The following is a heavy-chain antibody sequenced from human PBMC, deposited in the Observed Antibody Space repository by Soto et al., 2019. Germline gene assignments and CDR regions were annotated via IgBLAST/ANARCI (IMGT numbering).Heavy chain of an antibody. CDR2: IHSGGSRI. Sequence: EVQLVESGGGLVQPGGSLILSCAASGFTFSTYHMNWVRQAPGKGLEWVSYIHSGGSRIDYADSVKGRFTISRDNAKNSLYRQMNRLRAEYKAVYYCARDGATVTTNYHYAMDVWGQGTTVTVSS. CDR1: GFTFSTYH. J-gene: IGHJ6*02. D-gene: IGHD4-17*01. CDR3: ARDGATVTTNYHYAMDV. V-gene: IGHV3-48*03.